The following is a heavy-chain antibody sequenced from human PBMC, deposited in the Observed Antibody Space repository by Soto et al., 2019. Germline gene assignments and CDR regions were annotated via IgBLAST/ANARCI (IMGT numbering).Heavy chain of an antibody. D-gene: IGHD2-15*01. Sequence: HPGGSLRLSCAASGFTFSSYAMHWVRQAPGKGLEWVAVISYDGSNKYYADSVKGRFTISRDNSKNTLYLQMNSLRAEDTAVYYCARDGCSGGSCVDYWGQGTLVTVSS. CDR1: GFTFSSYA. J-gene: IGHJ4*02. CDR3: ARDGCSGGSCVDY. CDR2: ISYDGSNK. V-gene: IGHV3-30-3*01.